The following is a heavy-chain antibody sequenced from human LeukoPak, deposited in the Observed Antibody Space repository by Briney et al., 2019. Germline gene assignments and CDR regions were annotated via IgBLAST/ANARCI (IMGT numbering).Heavy chain of an antibody. J-gene: IGHJ4*02. CDR2: INHSGST. D-gene: IGHD3-9*01. CDR1: GGSFSGYY. Sequence: SETLSLTCAVYGGSFSGYYWSWIRQPPGKGLEWIGEINHSGSTNYNPSLKSRVTISVDTSKNQFSLKLSSVTAADTAVYYCARREDDDILTGLGNDYWGQGTLVIVSS. CDR3: ARREDDDILTGLGNDY. V-gene: IGHV4-34*01.